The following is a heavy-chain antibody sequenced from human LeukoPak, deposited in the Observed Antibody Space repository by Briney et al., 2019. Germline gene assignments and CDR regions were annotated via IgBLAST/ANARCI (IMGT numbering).Heavy chain of an antibody. V-gene: IGHV3-23*01. J-gene: IGHJ4*02. D-gene: IGHD3-9*01. CDR2: ISGSGGST. CDR1: GFTFSSYA. CDR3: AKEDILTGYYIGSGFDY. Sequence: GGSLRLSCAASGFTFSSYAMTWVRQAPGKGPEWVSAISGSGGSTYYADSVKGRFTISRDNSKNTLYLQMNSLRAEDTAVYYCAKEDILTGYYIGSGFDYWGQGTLVTVSS.